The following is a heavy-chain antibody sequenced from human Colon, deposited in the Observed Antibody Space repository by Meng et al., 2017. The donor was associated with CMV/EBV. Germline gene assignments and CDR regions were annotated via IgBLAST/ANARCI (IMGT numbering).Heavy chain of an antibody. CDR1: GYTFTGYY. D-gene: IGHD4-23*01. CDR3: ARRSPPHNFGGKRGHYFDY. V-gene: IGHV1-2*02. J-gene: IGHJ4*02. Sequence: ASVKVSCKASGYTFTGYYMHWVRQAPGQGLEWMGWINPNSGGTNYAQKFQGRVTMTRDTSISTAYMELSRLRSDDTAVYYCARRSPPHNFGGKRGHYFDYWGQGTMVTVSS. CDR2: INPNSGGT.